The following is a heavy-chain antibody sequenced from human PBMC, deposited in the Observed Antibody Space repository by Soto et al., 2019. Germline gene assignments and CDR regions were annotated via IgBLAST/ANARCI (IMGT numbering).Heavy chain of an antibody. CDR2: IIPILGIA. J-gene: IGHJ4*02. CDR1: GGTFSSYT. CDR3: ARDPDYGDHDGALDY. D-gene: IGHD4-17*01. Sequence: QVQLVQSGAEVKKPGSSVKVSCKASGGTFSSYTISWVRQAPGQGLEWMGRIIPILGIANYAQKFQGRVTIXXDXSXNTAYMELSSLRSEDTAVYYCARDPDYGDHDGALDYWGQGTLVTVSS. V-gene: IGHV1-69*08.